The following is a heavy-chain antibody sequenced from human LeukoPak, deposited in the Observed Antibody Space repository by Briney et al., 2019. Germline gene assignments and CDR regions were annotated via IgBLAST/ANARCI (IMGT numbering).Heavy chain of an antibody. CDR1: GGSISSSIYY. CDR2: IYYSGST. CDR3: ARQNDFWSAGGFDP. Sequence: KPSETLSLTCTVSGGSISSSIYYWGWIRQPPGKGLGWFGTIYYSGSTYYNPSLKSRVTISVDTSKNQLSLKLSSVTAADTAVYYCARQNDFWSAGGFDPWGQGTLVTVSA. D-gene: IGHD3-3*01. J-gene: IGHJ5*02. V-gene: IGHV4-39*01.